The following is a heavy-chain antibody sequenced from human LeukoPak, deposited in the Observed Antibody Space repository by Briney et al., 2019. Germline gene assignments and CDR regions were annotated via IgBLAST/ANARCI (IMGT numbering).Heavy chain of an antibody. J-gene: IGHJ4*02. CDR2: IAPSDSYA. V-gene: IGHV5-10-1*04. CDR1: GYSFTSHW. CDR3: ARHRDCGAGNCYPDY. Sequence: GESLKISCQGFGYSFTSHWISWVRQMPGKGLEWMGRIAPSDSYANYSPSFEGQVSISADKSISTAYLQWSSLKASDTAMYYCARHRDCGAGNCYPDYWGQGTLVTVSS. D-gene: IGHD2-15*01.